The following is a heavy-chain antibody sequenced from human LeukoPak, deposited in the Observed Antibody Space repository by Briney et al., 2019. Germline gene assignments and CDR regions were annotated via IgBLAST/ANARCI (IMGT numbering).Heavy chain of an antibody. D-gene: IGHD3-16*01. J-gene: IGHJ4*02. CDR3: AREESGESRDFDY. V-gene: IGHV1-69*04. CDR2: IIPILGIA. Sequence: VASVKVSCKASGGTFSSYAISWVRQAPGQGLEWMGRIIPILGIANYAQKFQGRVTITADKSTSTAYMELSSLRSEDTAVYYCAREESGESRDFDYWGQGTLVTVSS. CDR1: GGTFSSYA.